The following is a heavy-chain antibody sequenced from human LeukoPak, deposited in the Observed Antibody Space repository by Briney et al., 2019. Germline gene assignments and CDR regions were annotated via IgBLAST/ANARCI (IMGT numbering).Heavy chain of an antibody. J-gene: IGHJ4*02. D-gene: IGHD6-13*01. V-gene: IGHV3-23*01. Sequence: HPGGSLRLSCAASGFTFSSYAMSWVRQVPGKGLEWVSAISGSGGSTYYADSVKGRFTISRDNSKNTLYLQMNSLRAEDTAVYYCAKARRIAAAPDYWGQGTLVTVSS. CDR2: ISGSGGST. CDR1: GFTFSSYA. CDR3: AKARRIAAAPDY.